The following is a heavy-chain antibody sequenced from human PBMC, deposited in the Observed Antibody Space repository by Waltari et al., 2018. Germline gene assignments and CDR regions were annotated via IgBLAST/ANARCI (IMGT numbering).Heavy chain of an antibody. D-gene: IGHD1-26*01. CDR3: ARGPPIVGAMDY. J-gene: IGHJ4*02. CDR2: IYHSWNT. CDR1: GNSISSPYY. V-gene: IGHV4-38-2*02. Sequence: QVRLQESGPGLVKPSETLSLTCTVSGNSISSPYYWGWIRQPPGKGLEWIGNIYHSWNTYYTPALKSRVTLPVDTSKNQFSLKLNSVTAADTAVYYCARGPPIVGAMDYWGQGTLVTVSS.